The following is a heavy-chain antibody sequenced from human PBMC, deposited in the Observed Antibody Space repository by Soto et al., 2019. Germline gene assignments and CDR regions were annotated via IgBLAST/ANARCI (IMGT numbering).Heavy chain of an antibody. CDR1: DGSISSYY. Sequence: LEILSLTCTVSDGSISSYYLGWIRQPPGKGLEWIGYIFYTGSTNYNPSLKSRVTISVDTSKNQFSLKLSSVTAADAAVYYCARHYPIGNNWNYFDYWGQGTLVTVSS. CDR2: IFYTGST. J-gene: IGHJ4*02. CDR3: ARHYPIGNNWNYFDY. D-gene: IGHD1-1*01. V-gene: IGHV4-59*08.